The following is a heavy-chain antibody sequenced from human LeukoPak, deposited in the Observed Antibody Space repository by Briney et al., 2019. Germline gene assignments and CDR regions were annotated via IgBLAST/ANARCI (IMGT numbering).Heavy chain of an antibody. D-gene: IGHD3-10*01. CDR2: ISGSGGNT. V-gene: IGHV3-23*01. Sequence: PGGSLRLSCAASGFTFSNAWMSWVRQAPGRGLEWVSAISGSGGNTYYADFVKGRFTISRDNSQNTLFLQMSSLRADDTATYYCAKHYGSGTYYNYFTYCGRGTLVSVSS. CDR3: AKHYGSGTYYNYFTY. J-gene: IGHJ4*02. CDR1: GFTFSNAW.